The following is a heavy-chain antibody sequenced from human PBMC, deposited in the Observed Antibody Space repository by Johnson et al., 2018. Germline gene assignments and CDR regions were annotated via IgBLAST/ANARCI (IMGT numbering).Heavy chain of an antibody. J-gene: IGHJ3*02. Sequence: QVQLVESGAEVKKPGSSVKVSCNASGGTFSSYAISWVRQAPGQGLEWMGGIIPIFGTANYAQKFQGRVTITAAESTSTAYMALSSRRSEETAGYYCARDRGDGYNGDAFDIWGQGTMVTVSS. CDR1: GGTFSSYA. V-gene: IGHV1-69*01. CDR3: ARDRGDGYNGDAFDI. D-gene: IGHD5-24*01. CDR2: IIPIFGTA.